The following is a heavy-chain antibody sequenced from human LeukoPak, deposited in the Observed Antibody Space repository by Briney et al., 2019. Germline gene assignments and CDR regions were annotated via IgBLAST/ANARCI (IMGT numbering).Heavy chain of an antibody. Sequence: PGGSLRLSCAASGFTFSSYSMNWVRQAPGKGLEWVSSISSSSSYIYYADSVKGRFTISRDNAKNSLYLQMNSLRAEDTAVYYCARVLDTAQRGDYRGQGTLVTVSS. V-gene: IGHV3-21*01. D-gene: IGHD5-18*01. CDR1: GFTFSSYS. CDR2: ISSSSSYI. CDR3: ARVLDTAQRGDY. J-gene: IGHJ4*02.